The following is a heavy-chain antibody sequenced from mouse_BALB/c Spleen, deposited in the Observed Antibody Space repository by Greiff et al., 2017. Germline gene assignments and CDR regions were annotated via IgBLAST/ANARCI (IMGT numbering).Heavy chain of an antibody. D-gene: IGHD2-14*01. J-gene: IGHJ4*01. CDR2: IWGDGST. CDR1: GFSLTSYG. CDR3: AKERKAYYRYDGMDAMDY. Sequence: VMLVESGPGLVAPSQSLSITCTVSGFSLTSYGVSWVRQPPGKGLEWLGVIWGDGSTNYHSALISRLSISKDNSKSQVFLKLNSLQTDDTATYYCAKERKAYYRYDGMDAMDYWGQGTSVTVSS. V-gene: IGHV2-3*01.